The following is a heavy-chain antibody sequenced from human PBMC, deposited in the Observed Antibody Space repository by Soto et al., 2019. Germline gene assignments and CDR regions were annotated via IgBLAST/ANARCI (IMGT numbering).Heavy chain of an antibody. J-gene: IGHJ5*02. CDR3: ARHGGYCSGGSCYSGRRFVTWFDP. CDR2: IYYSGST. V-gene: IGHV4-39*01. D-gene: IGHD2-15*01. Sequence: SETLSLTCTVSGGSISSSSYYWGWIRQPPGKGLEWIGSIYYSGSTYYNPSLKSRVTISVDTSKNQFSLKLSSVTAADTAVYYCARHGGYCSGGSCYSGRRFVTWFDPWGQGTLVTVSS. CDR1: GGSISSSSYY.